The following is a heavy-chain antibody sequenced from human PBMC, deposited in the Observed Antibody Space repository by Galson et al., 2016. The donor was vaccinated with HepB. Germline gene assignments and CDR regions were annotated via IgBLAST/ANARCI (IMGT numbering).Heavy chain of an antibody. CDR1: GNTFTSYY. J-gene: IGHJ6*02. V-gene: IGHV1-46*01. D-gene: IGHD4-17*01. CDR2: INPSGRST. Sequence: SVKVSCKASGNTFTSYYIHWVRQAPGQGLEWMGIINPSGRSTTYAQKFQGWVTMTRDTSISTAYMELSRLRSDDTAVYYCARDEYGTTSGMDVWGQGTTVTVSS. CDR3: ARDEYGTTSGMDV.